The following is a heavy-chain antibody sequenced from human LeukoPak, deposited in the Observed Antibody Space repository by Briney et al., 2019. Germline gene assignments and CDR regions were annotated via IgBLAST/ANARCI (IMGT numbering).Heavy chain of an antibody. Sequence: GGSLRLSCAASGFTFSGSAIHWVRQASGKGLEWVGRIRSKVNSYATAYSASVKGRFTISRDDSKNTAYLQMNSLKTEDTAVYFCSSEQTYYFSMDVWGQGTTVTVSS. CDR2: IRSKVNSYAT. CDR3: SSEQTYYFSMDV. J-gene: IGHJ6*02. V-gene: IGHV3-73*01. CDR1: GFTFSGSA. D-gene: IGHD1/OR15-1a*01.